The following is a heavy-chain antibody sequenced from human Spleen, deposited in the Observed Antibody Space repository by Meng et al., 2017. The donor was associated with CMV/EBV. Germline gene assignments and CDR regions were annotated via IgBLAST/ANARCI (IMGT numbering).Heavy chain of an antibody. CDR3: ARNQVAAVGTLNWFDP. CDR2: ISAYNGRT. Sequence: YTFNSNACSWERQAPGQGLEWVGWISAYNGRTNYAQKYQGRVTMTTDTSTDTAYMELRSLRSDDTAVYYCARNQVAAVGTLNWFDPWGQGTLVTVSS. V-gene: IGHV1-18*01. CDR1: YTFNSNA. D-gene: IGHD6-13*01. J-gene: IGHJ5*02.